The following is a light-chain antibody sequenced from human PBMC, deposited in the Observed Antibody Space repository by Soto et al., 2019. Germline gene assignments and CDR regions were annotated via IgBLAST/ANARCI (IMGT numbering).Light chain of an antibody. Sequence: DIQMTQSPSTLSASVGDRVTITCRASQSISSWLAWYQQKPGKAPELLIYDASSLESGVPSRFSGSGSGTEFTLTISSLQPDDFATYYCQQYNSYSQTFGQGTKV. V-gene: IGKV1-5*01. CDR1: QSISSW. CDR3: QQYNSYSQT. J-gene: IGKJ1*01. CDR2: DAS.